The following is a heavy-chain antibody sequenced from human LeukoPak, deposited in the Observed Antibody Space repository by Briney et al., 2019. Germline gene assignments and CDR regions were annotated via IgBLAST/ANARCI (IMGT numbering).Heavy chain of an antibody. V-gene: IGHV1-2*02. CDR3: ARDPGVDCSSTSCYNNWFAP. J-gene: IGHJ5*02. CDR2: INPNSGGT. CDR1: GYTFTGYY. Sequence: ASVKVSCKASGYTFTGYYMHWVRQAPGQGLEWMGWINPNSGGTNYAQKFQGRVTMTRDTSISTAYMELSRLRSDDTAVYYCARDPGVDCSSTSCYNNWFAPWGQGTLVTVSS. D-gene: IGHD2-2*02.